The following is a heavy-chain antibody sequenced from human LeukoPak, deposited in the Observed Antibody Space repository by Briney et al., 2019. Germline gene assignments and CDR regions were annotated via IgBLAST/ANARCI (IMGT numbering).Heavy chain of an antibody. CDR3: TLIQGWGSGSYYRDF. CDR2: VKSRSAGETT. Sequence: GGSLRLSWAASGFSISNDWMSWVRQAPGKGLEWVARVKSRSAGETTDYAAPVKGRFTISRDDSKNTLYLQMNSLKTEDTAVYYCTLIQGWGSGSYYRDFWGQGTLVTVSS. V-gene: IGHV3-15*01. D-gene: IGHD3-10*01. CDR1: GFSISNDW. J-gene: IGHJ4*02.